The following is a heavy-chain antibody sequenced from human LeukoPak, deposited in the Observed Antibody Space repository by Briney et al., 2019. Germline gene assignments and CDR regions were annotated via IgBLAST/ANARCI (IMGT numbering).Heavy chain of an antibody. CDR3: TNTPFYDFWSGYYKTDAFDI. V-gene: IGHV3-30*18. D-gene: IGHD3-3*01. Sequence: GRSLRLSCAASGFTFSSYGMHWVRQAPGKGLEWVAVISYDGSNKYYADSVKGRFTISRDNSKNTLYLQMNSLRAEDTAVYYRTNTPFYDFWSGYYKTDAFDIWGQGTMVTVSS. CDR2: ISYDGSNK. J-gene: IGHJ3*02. CDR1: GFTFSSYG.